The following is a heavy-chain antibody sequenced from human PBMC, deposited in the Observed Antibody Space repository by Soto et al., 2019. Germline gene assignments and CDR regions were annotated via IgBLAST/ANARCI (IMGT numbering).Heavy chain of an antibody. J-gene: IGHJ4*02. CDR1: GESISSSSYY. CDR3: ARQRTTVVTQAYFDH. D-gene: IGHD2-21*02. CDR2: IYYSGRT. V-gene: IGHV4-39*01. Sequence: SETLSLTCIVSGESISSSSYYWGWIRQPPGKGLEWIGSIYYSGRTYYSPSFKSRVTISIDTSKNQFSLKLSSVTATDTAVYYCARQRTTVVTQAYFDHWGQGALVTVSS.